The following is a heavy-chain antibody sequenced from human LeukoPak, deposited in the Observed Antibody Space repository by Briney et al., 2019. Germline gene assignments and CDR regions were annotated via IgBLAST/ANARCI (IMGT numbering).Heavy chain of an antibody. Sequence: GESLKISCKGFGYSFSTFWIAWVRQMPGKGLEWMGIIYPGDSDTRYSPSFQGQVTISADKSITTAYLQWSSLKASDNAMYYCARPRLKGGSWDAFDIWGQGTMVTVSS. V-gene: IGHV5-51*01. CDR2: IYPGDSDT. D-gene: IGHD6-13*01. J-gene: IGHJ3*02. CDR3: ARPRLKGGSWDAFDI. CDR1: GYSFSTFW.